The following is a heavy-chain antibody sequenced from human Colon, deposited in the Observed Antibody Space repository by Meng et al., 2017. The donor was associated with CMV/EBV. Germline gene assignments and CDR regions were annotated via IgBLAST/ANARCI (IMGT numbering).Heavy chain of an antibody. Sequence: SETLSLTCTVSGASLRSGSYYWSWIRQPPGKGLEWIGEINHSGSTNYNPSLKSRVTISVDTSKNQFSLKLSSVTAADTAVYYCARGTPFDPWGQGTLVTVSS. V-gene: IGHV4-61*01. CDR1: GASLRSGSYY. CDR2: INHSGST. J-gene: IGHJ5*02. CDR3: ARGTPFDP.